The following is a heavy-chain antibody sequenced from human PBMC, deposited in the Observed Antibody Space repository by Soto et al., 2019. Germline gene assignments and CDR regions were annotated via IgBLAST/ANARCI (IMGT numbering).Heavy chain of an antibody. CDR1: GGSISSGGYY. CDR2: IYYSGST. Sequence: QVQLQESGPGLVKPSQTLSLTCTVSGGSISSGGYYWSWIRQHPGKGLEWIGYIYYSGSTYYKPSPXSXXTIAVDTSKNPFSLKLSSVTAADTAVYYCARSVFPWGRGTLVTVSS. J-gene: IGHJ5*02. CDR3: ARSVFP. V-gene: IGHV4-31*03.